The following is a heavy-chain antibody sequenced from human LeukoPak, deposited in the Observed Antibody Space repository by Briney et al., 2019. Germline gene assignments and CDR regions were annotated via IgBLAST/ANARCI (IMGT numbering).Heavy chain of an antibody. CDR1: GFTFSSDA. J-gene: IGHJ4*02. Sequence: PGRSLRLSCAASGFTFSSDAMHWVRQGPGKGMEGVGVISYDGSNKYYEDSVKGRFTFSRHNSKYTLYLHMNSLRAEDTAVYYCARDRYSSGWQYGFDYSGQGTLVTVSS. V-gene: IGHV3-30*04. D-gene: IGHD6-19*01. CDR2: ISYDGSNK. CDR3: ARDRYSSGWQYGFDY.